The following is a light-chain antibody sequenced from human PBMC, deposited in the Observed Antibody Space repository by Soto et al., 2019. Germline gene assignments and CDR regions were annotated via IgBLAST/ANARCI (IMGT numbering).Light chain of an antibody. CDR3: QQYNNWPLT. V-gene: IGKV3D-15*01. J-gene: IGKJ5*01. CDR1: QSVSSN. Sequence: ILMTQSPATLSVSPGERATLSCRASQSVSSNLAWYQQKPGQAPRLLIYGASIRATGIPARFSGGGSGTEFTLTISSLQSEDFAVYYCQQYNNWPLTFGQGTRLEIK. CDR2: GAS.